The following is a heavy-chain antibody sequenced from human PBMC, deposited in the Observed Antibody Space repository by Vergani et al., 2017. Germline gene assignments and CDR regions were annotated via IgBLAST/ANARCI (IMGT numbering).Heavy chain of an antibody. V-gene: IGHV3-53*02. CDR2: IYSGGST. CDR3: ARGLGCSSTSCKDV. J-gene: IGHJ6*04. D-gene: IGHD2-2*01. CDR1: GFTVSSNY. Sequence: EVQLVETGGGLIQHGGSLRLSCAASGFTVSSNYMSWVRQAPGKGLEWVSVIYSGGSTYYADSVKGRFTISRDNSKNTLYLQMNSLRAEDTAVYYCARGLGCSSTSCKDVWGKGTTVTVSS.